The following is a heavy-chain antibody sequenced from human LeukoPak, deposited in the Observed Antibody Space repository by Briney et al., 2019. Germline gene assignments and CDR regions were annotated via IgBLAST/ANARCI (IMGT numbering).Heavy chain of an antibody. V-gene: IGHV3-11*04. CDR2: ISHSSNTI. J-gene: IGHJ4*02. D-gene: IGHD3-16*01. CDR1: GFIFRDYY. CDR3: ARDYVWGSSSDY. Sequence: GGSLRLSCAASGFIFRDYYMSWIRRAPGKGLDWVSYISHSSNTIHYANSVRGRFTISRDNAKSSLYLQMNSLRVEDTAVYFCARDYVWGSSSDYWGQGTLVTVSS.